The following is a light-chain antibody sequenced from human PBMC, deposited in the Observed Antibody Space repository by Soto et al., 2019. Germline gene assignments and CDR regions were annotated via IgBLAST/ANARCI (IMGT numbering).Light chain of an antibody. CDR1: SSDVGFYNH. CDR3: MSYTTSIIYV. V-gene: IGLV2-14*01. CDR2: DVT. J-gene: IGLJ1*01. Sequence: QSALTPPASVSGSPGQSITISCTGTSSDVGFYNHVSWYQQHPGKAPKLMISDVTNRPSGVSDRFSGSKSGNTASLTISGLQTEDEADYYCMSYTTSIIYVFGSGTKLTVL.